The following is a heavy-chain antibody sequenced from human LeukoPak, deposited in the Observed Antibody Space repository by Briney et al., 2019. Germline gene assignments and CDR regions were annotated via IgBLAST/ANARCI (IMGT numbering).Heavy chain of an antibody. CDR3: ARPRPGYSSGWPHFDY. CDR1: GGTFSSYT. D-gene: IGHD6-19*01. CDR2: IIPILGIA. J-gene: IGHJ4*02. V-gene: IGHV1-69*02. Sequence: SVEVSCKASGGTFSSYTISWVRQAPGQGLEWMGRIIPILGIANYAQKFQGRVTITADKSTSTAYMELSSLRSEDTAMYYCARPRPGYSSGWPHFDYWGQGTLVTVSS.